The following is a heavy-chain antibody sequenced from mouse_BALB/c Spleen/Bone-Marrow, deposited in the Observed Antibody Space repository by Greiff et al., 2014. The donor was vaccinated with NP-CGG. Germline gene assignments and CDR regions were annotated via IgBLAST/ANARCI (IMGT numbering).Heavy chain of an antibody. CDR1: GYTFTSYW. V-gene: IGHV1S127*01. CDR3: TRDAKDY. J-gene: IGHJ4*01. CDR2: IDPSDSYT. Sequence: QVQLQQPGAELVKPEASVKMSCKASGYTFTSYWMHWVRQRPGQGLEWIGVIDPSDSYTSYIQKFKGKATLTVDTSSSTAYMQLSSLTSEDSAVYYCTRDAKDYWGQGTSVTVSS.